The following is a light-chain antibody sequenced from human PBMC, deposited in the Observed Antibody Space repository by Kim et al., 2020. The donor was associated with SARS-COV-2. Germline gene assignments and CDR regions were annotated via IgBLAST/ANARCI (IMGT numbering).Light chain of an antibody. CDR2: EAS. J-gene: IGKJ1*01. CDR1: QNIRGW. CDR3: QQYDGYWT. V-gene: IGKV1-5*03. Sequence: SAAVENGVTITDRASQNIRGWLAWYQQKPGKAPKLLIQEASNLESGVPSRFSGSGSGKEFTFTITSRQPDDSATYYCQQYDGYWTFGQGTKVDIK.